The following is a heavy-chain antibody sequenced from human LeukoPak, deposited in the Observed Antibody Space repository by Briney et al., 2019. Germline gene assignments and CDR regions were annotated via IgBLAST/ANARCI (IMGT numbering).Heavy chain of an antibody. CDR3: AREGDIYCSGGSCHPPDY. V-gene: IGHV3-21*01. CDR2: ISSSSSYI. D-gene: IGHD2-15*01. Sequence: GGSLRLSCAASGFTLSSYSMNWVRQAPGKGLEWVSSISSSSSYIYYADSVKGRFTISRDNAKNSLYLQMNSLRAEDTAVYYCAREGDIYCSGGSCHPPDYWGQGTLVTVSS. J-gene: IGHJ4*02. CDR1: GFTLSSYS.